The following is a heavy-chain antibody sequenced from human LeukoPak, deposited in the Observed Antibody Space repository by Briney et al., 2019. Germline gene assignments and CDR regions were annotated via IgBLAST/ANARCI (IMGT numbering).Heavy chain of an antibody. Sequence: SQTLSLTCTVSGCSISSGSYYWSWIRQPAGKGLEWIGRIYTSGSTNYNPSRKSRVTISVDTSKNQFSLKLSSVTAADTAVYYCARNVLLWFGELSYYMDVWGKGTTVTVSS. J-gene: IGHJ6*03. D-gene: IGHD3-10*01. CDR3: ARNVLLWFGELSYYMDV. V-gene: IGHV4-61*02. CDR2: IYTSGST. CDR1: GCSISSGSYY.